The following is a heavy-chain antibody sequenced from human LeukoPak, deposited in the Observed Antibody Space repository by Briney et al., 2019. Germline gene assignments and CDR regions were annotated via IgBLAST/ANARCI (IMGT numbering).Heavy chain of an antibody. V-gene: IGHV3-21*01. CDR1: GFNFNDYA. CDR2: ISSSSTYI. CDR3: ARDRLGDYSEDY. J-gene: IGHJ4*02. D-gene: IGHD4-17*01. Sequence: GRSLRLSCAAYGFNFNDYAMNWVRQAPGKGLEWVSSISSSSTYIYYADSVKGRFTISRDNAKNSLYLQMNSLRAEDTAVYYCARDRLGDYSEDYWGQGTLVTVSS.